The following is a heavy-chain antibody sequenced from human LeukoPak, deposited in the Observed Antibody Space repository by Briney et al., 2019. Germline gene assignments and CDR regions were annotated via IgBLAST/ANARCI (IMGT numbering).Heavy chain of an antibody. V-gene: IGHV3-43*02. Sequence: GGSLRLSCAASGFTFDDYAMHWVRQAPGKGLEWVSLISGDGGSTYYADSVKGRFTISRDNSKNSLYLQMNSLRTEDTALYYCAKTYCGGDCYSWALAFDIWGQGTMVTVSS. CDR2: ISGDGGST. CDR1: GFTFDDYA. CDR3: AKTYCGGDCYSWALAFDI. J-gene: IGHJ3*02. D-gene: IGHD2-21*02.